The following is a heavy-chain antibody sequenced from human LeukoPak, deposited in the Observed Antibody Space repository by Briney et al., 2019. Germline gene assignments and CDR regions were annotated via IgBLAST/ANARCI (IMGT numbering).Heavy chain of an antibody. J-gene: IGHJ3*02. D-gene: IGHD2-2*01. Sequence: GGSLRLSCAASGFTFSNAWMSWVRQAPGKGLGWFGRIKSKTDGGTTDYAAPVKGRFTISRDDSKNTLYLQMNSLKTEDTAVYYCTTVKRHCSSTSCYGYAFDIWGQGTMVTVSS. CDR1: GFTFSNAW. CDR3: TTVKRHCSSTSCYGYAFDI. V-gene: IGHV3-15*01. CDR2: IKSKTDGGTT.